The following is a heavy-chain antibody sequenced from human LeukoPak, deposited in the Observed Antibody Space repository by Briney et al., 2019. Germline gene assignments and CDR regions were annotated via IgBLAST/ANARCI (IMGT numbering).Heavy chain of an antibody. CDR2: IYTSGST. CDR3: ARQGILWSTYAFDI. Sequence: SETLSLTCTVSGGSISSGSYYWSWIRQPAGKGLEWIGRIYTSGSTNYNPSLKSRVTISVDTSKNQFSLKLSSVTAADTAVYYCARQGILWSTYAFDIWGQGTMVTVSS. D-gene: IGHD2-21*01. CDR1: GGSISSGSYY. J-gene: IGHJ3*02. V-gene: IGHV4-61*02.